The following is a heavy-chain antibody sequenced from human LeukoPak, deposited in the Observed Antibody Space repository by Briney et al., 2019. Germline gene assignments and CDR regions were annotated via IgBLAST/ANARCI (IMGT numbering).Heavy chain of an antibody. Sequence: PGGSLRLSCAASGFTFSSYWMHWVRQAPGKGLVWVSRINSDGSSTSYADSVKGRFTISRDNAKNTLCLQMNSLRAEDTAVYYCAKDRCSNGIGCYYYYMDVWGKGTTVTISS. CDR1: GFTFSSYW. CDR2: INSDGSST. D-gene: IGHD2-8*01. V-gene: IGHV3-74*01. CDR3: AKDRCSNGIGCYYYYMDV. J-gene: IGHJ6*03.